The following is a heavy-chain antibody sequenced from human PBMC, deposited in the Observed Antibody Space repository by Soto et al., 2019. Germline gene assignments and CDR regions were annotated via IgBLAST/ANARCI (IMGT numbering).Heavy chain of an antibody. V-gene: IGHV3-48*02. Sequence: PGGSLRLSCAASGFTFSSYSMNWVRQAPGKGLEWVSYISSTSSTIYFTDSVKGRFTISRDNAKNSLYLQMNSLRDGDTAVYYCARESSSYNWFDPWGQGTLVTVSS. CDR1: GFTFSSYS. D-gene: IGHD6-13*01. CDR3: ARESSSYNWFDP. CDR2: ISSTSSTI. J-gene: IGHJ5*02.